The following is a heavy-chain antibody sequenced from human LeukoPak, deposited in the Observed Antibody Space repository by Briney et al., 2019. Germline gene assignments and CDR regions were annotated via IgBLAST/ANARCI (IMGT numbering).Heavy chain of an antibody. J-gene: IGHJ5*02. CDR2: IYYSGRT. CDR1: GGSISSSSYY. CDR3: ARDFWSGYSLDWFDP. V-gene: IGHV4-39*02. Sequence: SGTLSLTCTVSGGSISSSSYYWGWIRQPPGKGREGIGSIYYSGRTYYNPSLKSRVTISVDTSKNQFSLKLSSVTAADTAVYYYARDFWSGYSLDWFDPWGQGTLVTVSS. D-gene: IGHD3-3*01.